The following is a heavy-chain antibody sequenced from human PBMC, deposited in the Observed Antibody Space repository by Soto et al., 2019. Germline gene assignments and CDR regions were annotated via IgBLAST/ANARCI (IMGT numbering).Heavy chain of an antibody. CDR3: ASLNGGRFLDKGDY. V-gene: IGHV4-34*01. J-gene: IGHJ4*02. CDR1: NGSFMGYY. D-gene: IGHD3-3*01. CDR2: INHFGSP. Sequence: SETLSLTCGVYNGSFMGYYWTWVRQPPGKGLEWIGEINHFGSPNYNPSLKSRVAISIDTSEHQFSLSLRSLTAADTAVYYCASLNGGRFLDKGDYWGQGILVTVSS.